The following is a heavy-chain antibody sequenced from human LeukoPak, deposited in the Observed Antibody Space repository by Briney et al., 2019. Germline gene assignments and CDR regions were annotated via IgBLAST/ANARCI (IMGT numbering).Heavy chain of an antibody. J-gene: IGHJ3*02. CDR3: TTDRFGPDAFDI. CDR2: IKSKTDGGTT. V-gene: IGHV3-15*01. Sequence: GGPLRLSLEASEFLFSNPWMSWVGKAPGKGLKWFGRIKSKTDGGTTDYAAPVKGRFTISRDDSKNTLYLQMNSLKTEDTAVYYCTTDRFGPDAFDIWGQGTMVTVSS. D-gene: IGHD3-16*01. CDR1: EFLFSNPW.